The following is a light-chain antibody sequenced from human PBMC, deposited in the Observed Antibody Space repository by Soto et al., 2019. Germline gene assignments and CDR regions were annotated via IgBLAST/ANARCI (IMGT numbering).Light chain of an antibody. Sequence: QSALTQPASVSGSPGQSIAISCTGTSSDVGSYNSVSWYQQFPGKAPKLILYAVTNRPSGVSNRFSGSKSGNTASLTISGLQAEDEADYFCSSYTISATLVFGVGTKLTV. J-gene: IGLJ2*01. V-gene: IGLV2-14*01. CDR3: SSYTISATLV. CDR1: SSDVGSYNS. CDR2: AVT.